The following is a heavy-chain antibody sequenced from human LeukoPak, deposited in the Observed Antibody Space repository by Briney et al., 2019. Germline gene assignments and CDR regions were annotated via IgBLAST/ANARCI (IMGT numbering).Heavy chain of an antibody. Sequence: GGSLRLSCAASGFTFSSYGMHWVRQAPGKGLEWVGRIRSKANSYATAYAASVKGRLTISRDDSKNPAYLQMNSLKTEDTAVYFCTRHSSYYDSSGYYSYWGQGTLVTVSS. D-gene: IGHD3-22*01. CDR2: IRSKANSYAT. CDR1: GFTFSSYG. J-gene: IGHJ4*02. CDR3: TRHSSYYDSSGYYSY. V-gene: IGHV3-73*01.